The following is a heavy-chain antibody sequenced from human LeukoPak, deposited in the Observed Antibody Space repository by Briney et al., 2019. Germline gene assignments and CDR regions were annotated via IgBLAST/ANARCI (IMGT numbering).Heavy chain of an antibody. CDR2: INQGGSVK. CDR3: ARFGYSGWNLEY. J-gene: IGHJ4*02. V-gene: IGHV3-7*01. Sequence: GGSLRLSCAASGFTFSSYEMNWVRQAPGKGLEWVANINQGGSVKYYVDSVKGRFTISRDDAKSSLYVQMNSLRDEDTAVYYCARFGYSGWNLEYWGQGTLVTVSS. D-gene: IGHD5-12*01. CDR1: GFTFSSYE.